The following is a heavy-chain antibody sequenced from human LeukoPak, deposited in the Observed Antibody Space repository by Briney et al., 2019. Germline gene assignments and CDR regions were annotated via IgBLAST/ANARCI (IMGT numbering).Heavy chain of an antibody. D-gene: IGHD6-19*01. J-gene: IGHJ4*02. CDR2: ISWNSGSI. V-gene: IGHV3-9*01. CDR1: GFTFDDYA. Sequence: GGSLRLSCAASGFTFDDYAMHWVRQAPGKGLEWVSSISWNSGSIGYADSVKGRFTISRDNAKNSLYLQMNSLRAEDTVLYYCAKAIRIAVAGSNFDYWGQGTLVTVSS. CDR3: AKAIRIAVAGSNFDY.